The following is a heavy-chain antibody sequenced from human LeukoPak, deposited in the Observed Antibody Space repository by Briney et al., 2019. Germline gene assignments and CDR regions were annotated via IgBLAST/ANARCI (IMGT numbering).Heavy chain of an antibody. D-gene: IGHD3-10*01. Sequence: NPSETLSLTCFVSGGSIKTVSYHWGWIRQAPTKGLEWIGSVYYTGATSFNPSLKSRVTISIDTSQNLFSLNLSSVTAADTAMYYCARRGRSNWFDPWGPGALVTVSS. J-gene: IGHJ5*02. V-gene: IGHV4-39*02. CDR2: VYYTGAT. CDR3: ARRGRSNWFDP. CDR1: GGSIKTVSYH.